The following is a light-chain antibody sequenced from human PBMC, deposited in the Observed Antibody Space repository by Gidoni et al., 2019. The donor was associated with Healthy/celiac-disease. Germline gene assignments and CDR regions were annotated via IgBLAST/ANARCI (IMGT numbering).Light chain of an antibody. V-gene: IGKV3-20*01. J-gene: IGKJ2*01. CDR2: GAS. Sequence: EIVLTQSPGTLSLSPGERATPSCRASQSVSSNYVAWYQQKPGQAPRLLIYGASNRATGIPARFSGSGSGTDFTLTISRLEPDDFAVYYCLQYGTSPPAYTFGQGTKLEIK. CDR3: LQYGTSPPAYT. CDR1: QSVSSNY.